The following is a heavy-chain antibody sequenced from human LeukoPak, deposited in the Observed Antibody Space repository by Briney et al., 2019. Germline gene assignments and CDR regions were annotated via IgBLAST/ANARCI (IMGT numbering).Heavy chain of an antibody. CDR3: ATNWNYRFDY. D-gene: IGHD1-7*01. CDR1: GFTFSRYT. CDR2: ISSNGYYV. Sequence: GGSLRLSCAPSGFTFSRYTMNWVRQAPGKGLEWVSSISSNGYYVYQADSVKGRFTISRDNAKTSLYLQMNSLRAEDTAVYYCATNWNYRFDYWGQGTLVAVSS. V-gene: IGHV3-21*01. J-gene: IGHJ4*02.